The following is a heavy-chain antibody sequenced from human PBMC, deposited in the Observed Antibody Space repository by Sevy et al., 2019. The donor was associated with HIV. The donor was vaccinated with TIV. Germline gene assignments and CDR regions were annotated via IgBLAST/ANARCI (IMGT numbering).Heavy chain of an antibody. CDR3: SRWVGYYDSSGPTPFDY. CDR2: IRSKANNYAT. J-gene: IGHJ4*02. D-gene: IGHD3-22*01. CDR1: GFTFSGSA. V-gene: IGHV3-73*01. Sequence: GGSLRLSCAASGFTFSGSAMHWVRQASGKGLEWVGRIRSKANNYATAYAASVKGRFTISRDDSKNTAYLQMNSLKTDDTAVYYCSRWVGYYDSSGPTPFDYWGQGALVTVSS.